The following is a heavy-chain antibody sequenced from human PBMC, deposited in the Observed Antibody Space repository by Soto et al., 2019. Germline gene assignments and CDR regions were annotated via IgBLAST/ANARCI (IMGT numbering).Heavy chain of an antibody. CDR1: GFAFSSAC. CDR2: IKSTTDGATS. CDR3: TAKDSSHPH. J-gene: IGHJ4*02. D-gene: IGHD6-19*01. V-gene: IGHV3-15*07. Sequence: PGGSLRLSCAASGFAFSSACMNWVRQAPGKGLEWVGRIKSTTDGATSDYAAPVKGRFTISRDDSKNTLYLQMDSLKTEDTALYYCTAKDSSHPHWGQGPLVTVSS.